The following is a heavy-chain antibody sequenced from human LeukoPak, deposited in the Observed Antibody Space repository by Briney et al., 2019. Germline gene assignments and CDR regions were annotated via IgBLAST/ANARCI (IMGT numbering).Heavy chain of an antibody. V-gene: IGHV3-66*01. CDR2: IYTGDNT. CDR1: GFTFSSYA. J-gene: IGHJ4*02. Sequence: GGSLRLSCAASGFTFSSYAMSWVRQAPGKGLEWVSVIYTGDNTYYANSVKGRFTISRDNSQRMLYLQMNSLRAEDTSVYYCASSTSTPGGFDFWGQGTLVTVSS. D-gene: IGHD2-2*01. CDR3: ASSTSTPGGFDF.